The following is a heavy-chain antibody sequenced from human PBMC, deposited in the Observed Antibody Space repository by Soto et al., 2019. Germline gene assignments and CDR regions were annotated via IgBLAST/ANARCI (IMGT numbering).Heavy chain of an antibody. Sequence: PGGSLRLSCAASGFTFSSYAMSWFRQAPGKGLEWVSAISGSGGSTYYADSVKGRFTISRDNSKNTLYLQMNSLRAEDTAVYYCAKDGRSAHDYDILTGYEYWGKGNLVTVDS. CDR1: GFTFSSYA. CDR3: AKDGRSAHDYDILTGYEY. D-gene: IGHD3-9*01. V-gene: IGHV3-23*01. CDR2: ISGSGGST. J-gene: IGHJ4*02.